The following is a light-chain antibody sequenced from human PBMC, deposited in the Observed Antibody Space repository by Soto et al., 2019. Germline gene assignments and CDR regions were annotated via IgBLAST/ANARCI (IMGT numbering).Light chain of an antibody. Sequence: ERVMTQSRGTLSLSPGDTATLSCRASQSLGSDLAWYQQKPGQAPRLLIFAASARPTGIPARISGSGSGTEFTLTISSLRSEDFAVYFCQQYYNWPRTFGQGTKV. CDR3: QQYYNWPRT. J-gene: IGKJ1*01. CDR2: AAS. V-gene: IGKV3-15*01. CDR1: QSLGSD.